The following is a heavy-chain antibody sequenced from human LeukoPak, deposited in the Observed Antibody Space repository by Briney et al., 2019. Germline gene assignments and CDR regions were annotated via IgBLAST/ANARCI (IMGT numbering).Heavy chain of an antibody. CDR3: AKGSSAWNEVFHFDY. CDR1: GFTFSSYG. CDR2: ISYDGSNK. Sequence: PGGSLRLSCAASGFTFSSYGMHWVRQAPGKGLEWVAVISYDGSNKYYADSVKGRFTISRDNAKNPLYLQMNSLRAEDMALYYCAKGSSAWNEVFHFDYWGQGTLVTVSS. J-gene: IGHJ4*02. D-gene: IGHD6-19*01. V-gene: IGHV3-30*18.